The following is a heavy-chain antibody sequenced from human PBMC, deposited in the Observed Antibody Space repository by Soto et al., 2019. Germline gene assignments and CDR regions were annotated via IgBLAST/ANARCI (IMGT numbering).Heavy chain of an antibody. CDR1: GFTFSSYA. V-gene: IGHV3-30-3*01. CDR3: ARGYDFWSGYYYPYGMDV. D-gene: IGHD3-3*01. CDR2: ISYDGSNK. Sequence: GGSLRLSCAASGFTFSSYAMHWVRQAPGKGLEWVAVISYDGSNKNHADTVKGRFTISRDNSKNTLYLQMNSLRAEDTAVYYCARGYDFWSGYYYPYGMDVWGQG. J-gene: IGHJ6*02.